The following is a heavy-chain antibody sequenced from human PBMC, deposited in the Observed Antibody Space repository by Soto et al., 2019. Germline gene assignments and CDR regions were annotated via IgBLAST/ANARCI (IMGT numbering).Heavy chain of an antibody. V-gene: IGHV1-69*01. CDR2: IVPIPGTA. CDR1: GGTFGSCA. Sequence: QVQLVQSGAEVKKPGSSVKVSCKASGGTFGSCAISWVRQAPGQGLEWMGGIVPIPGTANYAQKLQGRVTIAADESTRAAYMELSRLRSEDTAVYYCARSQGSSTSLEIYYYYYYGMDVWGQGTTVTVSS. J-gene: IGHJ6*02. D-gene: IGHD2-2*01. CDR3: ARSQGSSTSLEIYYYYYYGMDV.